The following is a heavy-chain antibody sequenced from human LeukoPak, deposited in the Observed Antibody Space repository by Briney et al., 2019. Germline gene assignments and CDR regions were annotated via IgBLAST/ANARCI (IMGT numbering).Heavy chain of an antibody. CDR1: GFTFSSYG. CDR3: ARAGFALAPHRGTPFDS. Sequence: GSLRLSCAASGFTFSSYGMHWIRQPPGKGLEWIGEINHSGTSNYNPSLKSRVTISIDTSKNQFSLKLTSVTAADTAVYYCARAGFALAPHRGTPFDSWGQGTLVTVSS. CDR2: INHSGTS. V-gene: IGHV4-34*01. J-gene: IGHJ4*02. D-gene: IGHD6-6*01.